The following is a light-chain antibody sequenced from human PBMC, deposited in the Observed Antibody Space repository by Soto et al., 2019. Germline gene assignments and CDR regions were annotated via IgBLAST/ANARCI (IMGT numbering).Light chain of an antibody. J-gene: IGKJ2*01. CDR1: QRVASSY. V-gene: IGKV3-20*01. CDR2: GAS. Sequence: IVLTQSPDILSLSPGERATLSCRASQRVASSYLAWYQQRPGQAPRLLIFGASTRPTGIPDRFSGSGSGTDFTLTISRLEPEDFAVYQCQQYGSLPQTFGQGTYLEIK. CDR3: QQYGSLPQT.